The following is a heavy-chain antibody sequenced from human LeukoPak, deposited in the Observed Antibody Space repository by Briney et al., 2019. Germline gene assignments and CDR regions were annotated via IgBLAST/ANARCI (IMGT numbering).Heavy chain of an antibody. Sequence: SETLSLTCSVSGVSINNSTNHWGWIRQPPGEGLEWIGSVFETGSTYYSPSLKSRVTISVDMFRNQFSLRLNSVAATDTAVYSGASHALMPFIITNNGWAPGGQGPLAPVS. J-gene: IGHJ5*02. D-gene: IGHD3-16*01. V-gene: IGHV4-39*01. CDR2: VFETGST. CDR1: GVSINNSTNH. CDR3: ASHALMPFIITNNGWAP.